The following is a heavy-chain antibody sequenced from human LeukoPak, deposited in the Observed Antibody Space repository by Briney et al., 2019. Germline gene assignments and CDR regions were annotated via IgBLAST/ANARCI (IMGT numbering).Heavy chain of an antibody. CDR1: GYTLTKLS. D-gene: IGHD2-2*01. V-gene: IGHV1-24*01. J-gene: IGHJ4*02. CDR2: FDPEDGET. CDR3: ATVRCSSTSCSHFDY. Sequence: ASLKLSCKVSGYTLTKLSMHWVRQAPGKGLEWIGGFDPEDGETIYAQKFQGRVTMTKDTSTDTAYMELSSLRSEDTAVYYCATVRCSSTSCSHFDYWGQGTLVTVSS.